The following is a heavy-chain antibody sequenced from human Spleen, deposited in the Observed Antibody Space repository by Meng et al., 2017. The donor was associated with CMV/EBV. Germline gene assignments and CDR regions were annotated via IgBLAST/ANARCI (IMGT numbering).Heavy chain of an antibody. J-gene: IGHJ6*02. Sequence: ASVKVSCKASGGTISSNVIHWVRQAPGQGLEWMGWISAYNGNTNYAQKLQGRVTMTTDTSTSTAYMELRSLRSDDTAVYYCARVYCSSTSCYNWDRDYYYYGMDVWGQGTTVTVSS. CDR2: ISAYNGNT. V-gene: IGHV1-18*01. D-gene: IGHD2-2*02. CDR3: ARVYCSSTSCYNWDRDYYYYGMDV. CDR1: GGTISSNV.